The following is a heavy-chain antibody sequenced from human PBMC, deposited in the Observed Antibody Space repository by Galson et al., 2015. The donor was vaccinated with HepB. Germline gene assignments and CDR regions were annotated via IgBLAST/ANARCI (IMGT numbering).Heavy chain of an antibody. J-gene: IGHJ4*02. CDR1: GGTFSSYT. D-gene: IGHD4-17*01. CDR3: ARDHSMTTVTVWIYY. V-gene: IGHV1-69*04. Sequence: SVKVSCKASGGTFSSYTISWVRQAPGQGLEWMGRIIPILDIANYAQKFQGRVTITADKSTSTAYMELSSLRSEDTAVYYCARDHSMTTVTVWIYYWGQGTLVTVSS. CDR2: IIPILDIA.